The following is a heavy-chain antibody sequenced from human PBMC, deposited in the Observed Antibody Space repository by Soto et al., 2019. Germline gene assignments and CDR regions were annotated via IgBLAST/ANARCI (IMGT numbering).Heavy chain of an antibody. D-gene: IGHD6-19*01. V-gene: IGHV1-18*01. CDR3: ARVIIAVAGFTRKNWFDP. CDR1: GYTFTSYG. J-gene: IGHJ5*02. Sequence: ASVKVSCKASGYTFTSYGVSWVRQAPGQGLEWMGWISAYNGNTNYAQKLQGRVTMTTDTSTSTAYMELRSLRSDDTAVYYCARVIIAVAGFTRKNWFDPWGQGTLVTGSS. CDR2: ISAYNGNT.